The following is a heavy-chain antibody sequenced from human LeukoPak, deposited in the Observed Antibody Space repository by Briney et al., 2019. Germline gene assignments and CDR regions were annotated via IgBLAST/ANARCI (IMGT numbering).Heavy chain of an antibody. CDR1: GGTFSSYA. J-gene: IGHJ4*02. D-gene: IGHD3-22*01. Sequence: ASVKVSCKASGGTFSSYAISWVRQAPGQGLEWMGWISAYNGNTNYAQKLQGRVTMTTDTSTSTAYMELRSLRSDDTAVYYCARDGKYYDSSGPPRYYWGQGTLVTVSS. V-gene: IGHV1-18*01. CDR2: ISAYNGNT. CDR3: ARDGKYYDSSGPPRYY.